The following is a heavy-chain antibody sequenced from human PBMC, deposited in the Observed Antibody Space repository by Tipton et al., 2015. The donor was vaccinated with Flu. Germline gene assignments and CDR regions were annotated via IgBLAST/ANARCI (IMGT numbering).Heavy chain of an antibody. CDR3: AREREDGDYSDY. V-gene: IGHV4-59*12. Sequence: GLVKPSETLSLTCTVSGGSITSYVWTWIRQPPGKGLEWIGYVHYSEGSIYNTSLKSRPTMSVDTSKNQFSLNLSSVTAADTAVYYCAREREDGDYSDYWGQGTLVTVSS. CDR1: GGSITSYV. CDR2: VHYSEGS. D-gene: IGHD4-17*01. J-gene: IGHJ4*02.